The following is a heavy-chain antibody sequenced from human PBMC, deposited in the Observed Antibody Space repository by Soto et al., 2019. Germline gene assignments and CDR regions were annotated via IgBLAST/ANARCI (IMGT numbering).Heavy chain of an antibody. Sequence: AAVKVSCKASGYTFTSYAISWVRQAPGQGLEWMGWISTYNGNTNYAQKLQDRVTMTKDTSTSTVYMELRSLRSDDTAVYYCARVSGSPDDWVQGTMVTVSS. J-gene: IGHJ4*02. CDR1: GYTFTSYA. CDR3: ARVSGSPDD. CDR2: ISTYNGNT. D-gene: IGHD1-26*01. V-gene: IGHV1-18*04.